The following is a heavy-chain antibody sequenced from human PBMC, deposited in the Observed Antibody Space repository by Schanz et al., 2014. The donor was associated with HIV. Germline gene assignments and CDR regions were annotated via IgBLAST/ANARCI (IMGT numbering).Heavy chain of an antibody. CDR2: ISGSGVTT. D-gene: IGHD3-22*01. CDR1: GFTFNSYA. Sequence: EVQLLESGGGLVQPGGSLRLSCAASGFTFNSYAMNWVRQAPGKGLEWVSAISGSGVTTYYADSVKGRFTISRDNSKNTLYLQMNSLRAEDTAVYYCAKDRTWDYYDSSGYPYYFDYWGQGTLVTVS. J-gene: IGHJ4*02. CDR3: AKDRTWDYYDSSGYPYYFDY. V-gene: IGHV3-23*01.